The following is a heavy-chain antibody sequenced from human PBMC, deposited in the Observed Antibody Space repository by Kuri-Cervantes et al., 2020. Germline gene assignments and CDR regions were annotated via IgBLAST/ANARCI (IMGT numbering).Heavy chain of an antibody. D-gene: IGHD2-21*02. CDR3: ARGVNVVVTAPVVDY. Sequence: GGSLRLSCAASGFTFSSYAMSWVRQAPGKGLEWVSVMSGSGGSTYYADSVKGRFTISRDNSKNTLYLQMNSLRAEDTAVYYCARGVNVVVTAPVVDYWGQGTLVTVSS. CDR1: GFTFSSYA. J-gene: IGHJ4*02. CDR2: MSGSGGST. V-gene: IGHV3-23*01.